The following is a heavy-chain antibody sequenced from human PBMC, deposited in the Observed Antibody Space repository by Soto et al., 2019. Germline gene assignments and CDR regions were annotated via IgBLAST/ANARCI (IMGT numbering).Heavy chain of an antibody. V-gene: IGHV3-23*01. CDR3: TKDLWPYLPAGGEFDS. CDR1: GFTFSSYA. J-gene: IGHJ4*02. D-gene: IGHD3-16*01. CDR2: ISGSAGST. Sequence: EVQLLESGGGLVQPGGSLRLSCAASGFTFSSYAMSWVRQAPGKELEWVSAISGSAGSTYYADSVKGRFTISRDNSKISRYLQLSSVRAEDTAGFYCTKDLWPYLPAGGEFDSWGQGTLVTVSS.